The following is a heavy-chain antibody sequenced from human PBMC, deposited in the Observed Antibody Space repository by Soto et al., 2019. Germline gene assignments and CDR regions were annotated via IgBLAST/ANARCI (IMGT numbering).Heavy chain of an antibody. CDR3: ARLPLGTSTEGYYYYYMDV. CDR2: INHSGST. Sequence: SETLSLTCAVYGGSFSGYYWSWIRQPPGKGLEWIGEINHSGSTNYNPSLKSRVPISVDTSKNQFSLKLSSVTAADTAVYYCARLPLGTSTEGYYYYYMDVWGKGTTVTVSS. J-gene: IGHJ6*03. CDR1: GGSFSGYY. V-gene: IGHV4-34*01.